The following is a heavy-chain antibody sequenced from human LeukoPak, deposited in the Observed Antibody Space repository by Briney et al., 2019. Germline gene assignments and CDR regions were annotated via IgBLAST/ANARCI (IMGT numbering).Heavy chain of an antibody. CDR2: MNPNSGNT. D-gene: IGHD6-6*01. Sequence: GASVKVSCKASGYTFTSYDINWVRQAPGQGLEWMGWMNPNSGNTGYAQKFQGRVTMTRNTSISTAYMELSSLRSEDTAVYYCARRGLVSARPNRNWFDPWGQGTLVTVSS. V-gene: IGHV1-8*01. J-gene: IGHJ5*02. CDR3: ARRGLVSARPNRNWFDP. CDR1: GYTFTSYD.